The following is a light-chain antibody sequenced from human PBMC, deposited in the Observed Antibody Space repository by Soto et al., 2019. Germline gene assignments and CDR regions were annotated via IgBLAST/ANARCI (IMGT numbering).Light chain of an antibody. V-gene: IGKV1-33*01. CDR3: QQYDNIILS. CDR1: QYIGNY. J-gene: IGKJ4*01. CDR2: DAS. Sequence: IRLTQSPTSLSASVGDRVTITCQASQYIGNYLNWYQQKPGEAPRLLISDASNLEPGVPSRFSGSGSGADFTFIISSLQPEDVATYSCQQYDNIILSFGGGTKVDIK.